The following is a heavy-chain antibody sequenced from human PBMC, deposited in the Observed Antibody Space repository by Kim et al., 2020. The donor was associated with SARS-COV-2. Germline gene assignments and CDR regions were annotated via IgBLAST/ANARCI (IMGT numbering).Heavy chain of an antibody. D-gene: IGHD1-26*01. Sequence: YSPSFQGQVTISADKSISTAYLQWSSLKASDTAMYYCAKSGSYYMYYFDYWGQGTLVTVSS. CDR3: AKSGSYYMYYFDY. V-gene: IGHV5-51*01. J-gene: IGHJ4*02.